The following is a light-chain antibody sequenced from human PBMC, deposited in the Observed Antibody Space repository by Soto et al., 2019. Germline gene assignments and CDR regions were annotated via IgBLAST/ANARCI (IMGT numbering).Light chain of an antibody. CDR1: QSVSSSY. CDR3: QHYDSLPIT. Sequence: EIVCTQSPGTLSLSPGERATLSCRASQSVSSSYLAWYQQKPGQPPRLLIYGASSRATGIPDRFSGSGSGTDFTLTISRLEPEDFAVFYCQHYDSLPITFGQGTRLEI. V-gene: IGKV3-20*01. CDR2: GAS. J-gene: IGKJ5*01.